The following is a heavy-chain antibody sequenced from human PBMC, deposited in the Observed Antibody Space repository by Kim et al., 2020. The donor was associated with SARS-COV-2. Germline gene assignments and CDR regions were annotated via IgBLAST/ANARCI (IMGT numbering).Heavy chain of an antibody. J-gene: IGHJ4*02. Sequence: TYQADSVHGLLTLSRDNSRSTLYLQRSSLRADATAVYYCAKDTGGSRLFDYWGQGTLVTVSS. CDR3: AKDTGGSRLFDY. V-gene: IGHV3-23*01. D-gene: IGHD3-10*01. CDR2: T.